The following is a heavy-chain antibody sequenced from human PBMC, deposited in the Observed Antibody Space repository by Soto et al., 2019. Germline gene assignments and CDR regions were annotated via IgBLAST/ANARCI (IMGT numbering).Heavy chain of an antibody. CDR1: GGSIRSSTYY. D-gene: IGHD2-2*01. V-gene: IGHV4-39*01. Sequence: SETLSLTCTVSGGSIRSSTYYWGWIRQPPGKGLEWIGSIYYSGSTHYNPSLKSRVTMSVDTSTNQFSLKLNSVTAADTAVYYCARLHGYCISSSCHGHYAMDVWGQGTTVTVS. CDR3: ARLHGYCISSSCHGHYAMDV. J-gene: IGHJ6*02. CDR2: IYYSGST.